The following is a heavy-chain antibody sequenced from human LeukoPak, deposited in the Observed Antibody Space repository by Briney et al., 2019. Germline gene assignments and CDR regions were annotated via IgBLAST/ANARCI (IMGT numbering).Heavy chain of an antibody. Sequence: GGSLRLSCAASGFSLSNYWMNWVRQAPGKGLEWVANIKQDGSEKNYVDSVKGRFTISRDNAKNSLYLQMNSLRAEDTAVYYCARRVLIDYWGQGTLVTVSS. D-gene: IGHD3-10*01. CDR2: IKQDGSEK. J-gene: IGHJ4*02. V-gene: IGHV3-7*01. CDR3: ARRVLIDY. CDR1: GFSLSNYW.